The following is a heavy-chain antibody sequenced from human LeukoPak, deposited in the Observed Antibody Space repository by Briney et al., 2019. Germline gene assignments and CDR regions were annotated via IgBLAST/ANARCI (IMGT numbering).Heavy chain of an antibody. CDR1: GGTFSSYA. CDR2: IIPIFGTA. J-gene: IGHJ6*03. V-gene: IGHV1-69*05. D-gene: IGHD3-9*01. CDR3: ARGDILTGYYKYNYYYYMDV. Sequence: ASVKVSCKASGGTFSSYAISWVRQAPGQGLEWMGGIIPIFGTANYAQKFQGKVTITTDESTSTAYMELSSLRSEDTAVYYCARGDILTGYYKYNYYYYMDVWGKGTTVTVSS.